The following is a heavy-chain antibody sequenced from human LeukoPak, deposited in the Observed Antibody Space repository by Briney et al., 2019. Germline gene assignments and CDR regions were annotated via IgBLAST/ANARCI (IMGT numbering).Heavy chain of an antibody. J-gene: IGHJ3*02. V-gene: IGHV4-34*01. D-gene: IGHD3-22*01. CDR1: GGSFSGYY. CDR2: INHSGST. CDR3: AREGDSSGLDAFDI. Sequence: SETLSLTCAVYGGSFSGYYWSWIRQPPGKGLEWIGAINHSGSTNYNPSLKSRVTISVDTSKNQFSLNLSSVTAADTAVYYCAREGDSSGLDAFDIWGQGTMVTVSS.